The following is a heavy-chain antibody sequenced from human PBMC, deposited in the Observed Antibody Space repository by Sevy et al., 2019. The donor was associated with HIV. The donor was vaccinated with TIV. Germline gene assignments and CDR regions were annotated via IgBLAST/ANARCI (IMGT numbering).Heavy chain of an antibody. J-gene: IGHJ5*02. CDR1: GFDVSNNY. CDR3: ARDYSRRPGWFDP. D-gene: IGHD6-13*01. Sequence: GGSLRLSCAGSGFDVSNNYMSWVRQAPGKGLEWVSIIYSSGTTYYADSVKGRFTISRDKSKNTVYLQMSSLRADDTAFYHCARDYSRRPGWFDPWGQGTLATVSS. CDR2: IYSSGTT. V-gene: IGHV3-53*01.